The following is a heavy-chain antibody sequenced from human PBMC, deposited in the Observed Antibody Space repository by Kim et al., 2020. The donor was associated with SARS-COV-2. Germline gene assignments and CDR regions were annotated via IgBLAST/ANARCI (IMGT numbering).Heavy chain of an antibody. CDR1: GLNFDNSA. CDR3: ARGNYYKLMTLSDYYNGTDG. Sequence: GGSLRLSCTASGLNFDNSAMNWVRQTPGKGLEWVAVISFDGRNKDYADPVKGRFTISRDNSRSTLYLEMNSLRVEDTALYYCARGNYYKLMTLSDYYNGTDGWGQGCTVTASS. V-gene: IGHV3-30*03. D-gene: IGHD3-10*01. J-gene: IGHJ6*02. CDR2: ISFDGRNK.